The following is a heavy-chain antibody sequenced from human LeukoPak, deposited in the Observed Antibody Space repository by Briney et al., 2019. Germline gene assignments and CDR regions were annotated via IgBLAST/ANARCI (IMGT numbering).Heavy chain of an antibody. V-gene: IGHV3-30*02. CDR3: TRDSNYSFDY. CDR2: ISYDGSSK. D-gene: IGHD4-11*01. J-gene: IGHJ4*02. Sequence: HPGGSLRLSCAASGFTFSNHVMHWVRQPPGKGLEWVAYISYDGSSKYYADSVKGRLTLSRDNSKNTVSLQMNSLRAEDTAVYYCTRDSNYSFDYWGQGTLVTVSS. CDR1: GFTFSNHV.